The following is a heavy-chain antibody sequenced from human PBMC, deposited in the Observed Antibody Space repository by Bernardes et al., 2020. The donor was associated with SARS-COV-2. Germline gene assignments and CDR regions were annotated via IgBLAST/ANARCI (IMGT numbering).Heavy chain of an antibody. Sequence: ASVKVSCKASGYTFTSYGISWVRQAPGQGLEWMGWISAYNGNTNYAQNLQGRVTLTTDTSTNTAYMELRSLTSDDTAVYYCARDYGGDTGVSGYWGQGTLVTVSS. CDR2: ISAYNGNT. CDR3: ARDYGGDTGVSGY. CDR1: GYTFTSYG. V-gene: IGHV1-18*01. D-gene: IGHD2-21*02. J-gene: IGHJ4*02.